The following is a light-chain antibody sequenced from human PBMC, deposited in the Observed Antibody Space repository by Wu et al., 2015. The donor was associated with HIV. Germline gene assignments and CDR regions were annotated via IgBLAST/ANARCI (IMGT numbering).Light chain of an antibody. CDR3: QQSYT. CDR1: QGISNS. V-gene: IGKV1-9*01. J-gene: IGKJ2*01. CDR2: DAS. Sequence: DIQMTQSPSSPSASVGDRVTVTCRASQGISNSLVWYQQKPGKAPKLLIYDASTLHSGVPSRFSGSRSGTEFTLTISSLQPEDFALYYCQQSYTFGQGTKLEIK.